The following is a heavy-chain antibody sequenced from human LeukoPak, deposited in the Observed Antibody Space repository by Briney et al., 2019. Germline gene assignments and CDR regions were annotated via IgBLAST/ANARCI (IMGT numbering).Heavy chain of an antibody. Sequence: GGSLRLSCADSGFTFNKYWMSWVRQAPGKGLEWMANINQDGSQKYYLDSVKGRFTISRDNAKSSVYLQMNSLRAEDTAVYYCAKDYGGRPYSPFDYWGQGTLVTVSS. D-gene: IGHD3-16*01. V-gene: IGHV3-7*03. CDR1: GFTFNKYW. CDR2: INQDGSQK. CDR3: AKDYGGRPYSPFDY. J-gene: IGHJ4*02.